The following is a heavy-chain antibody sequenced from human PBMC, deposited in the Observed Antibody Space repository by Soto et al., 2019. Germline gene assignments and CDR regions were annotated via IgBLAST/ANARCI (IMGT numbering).Heavy chain of an antibody. CDR3: ARDAKWDPRGVEAQQDDYFDY. CDR1: KYTFTKYA. Sequence: ASVKVSCKASKYTFTKYAIHWVSQAPGQSLEWMGWVDTGNGNTKYSQKFQDRVTITRDTYANTADMELSSLTSEDTAVYYCARDAKWDPRGVEAQQDDYFDYWGQGTLVTVSS. CDR2: VDTGNGNT. J-gene: IGHJ4*02. V-gene: IGHV1-3*04. D-gene: IGHD1-26*01.